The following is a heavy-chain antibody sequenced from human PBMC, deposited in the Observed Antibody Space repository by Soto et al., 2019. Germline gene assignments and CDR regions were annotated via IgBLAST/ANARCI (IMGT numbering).Heavy chain of an antibody. J-gene: IGHJ5*02. CDR1: GGSFSGYY. Sequence: SETLSLTCAVYGGSFSGYYWSWIRQPPGKGLEWIGEINHSGSTNYNPSLKSRVTISVDTSKNQFSLKLSSVTAADTAVYYCARSTVTTLDWFDPWGQGTLVTVSS. V-gene: IGHV4-34*01. D-gene: IGHD4-4*01. CDR2: INHSGST. CDR3: ARSTVTTLDWFDP.